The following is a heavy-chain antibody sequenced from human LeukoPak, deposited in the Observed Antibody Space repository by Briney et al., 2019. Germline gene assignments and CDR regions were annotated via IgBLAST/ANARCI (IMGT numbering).Heavy chain of an antibody. CDR1: GYSISSGYY. J-gene: IGHJ4*02. V-gene: IGHV4-38-2*02. Sequence: SETLSLTCTVSGYSISSGYYWGWIRQPPGKGLEWIGSIYHSGSTYYNPSLKSRVTISVDTSKNQFSLKLSSVTAADTAVYYCASNGNSGYGPTQDGVDYWGQGTLVTVSS. D-gene: IGHD5-12*01. CDR3: ASNGNSGYGPTQDGVDY. CDR2: IYHSGST.